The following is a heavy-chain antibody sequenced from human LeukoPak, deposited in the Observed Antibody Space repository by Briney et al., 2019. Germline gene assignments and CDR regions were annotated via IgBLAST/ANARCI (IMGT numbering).Heavy chain of an antibody. Sequence: SETLSLTCTVSGYSISSGYYWGWIRQPPGKGLEWIGSIYHSGSTYYNPSLKSRVTISVDTSKNQFSLKLSSVTAADTAVYYCARDQSTIRIDYWGQGTLVTVSS. CDR1: GYSISSGYY. V-gene: IGHV4-38-2*02. CDR3: ARDQSTIRIDY. CDR2: IYHSGST. D-gene: IGHD2-21*01. J-gene: IGHJ4*02.